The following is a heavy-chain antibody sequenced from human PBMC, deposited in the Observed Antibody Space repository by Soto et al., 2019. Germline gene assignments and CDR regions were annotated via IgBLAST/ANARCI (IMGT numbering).Heavy chain of an antibody. CDR2: ISAYNGNT. D-gene: IGHD3-22*01. V-gene: IGHV1-18*04. CDR1: GYTFTSYG. CDR3: ARDPAHHYYDSSGSFYY. Sequence: QVQLVQSGAEVKKPGASVKVSCKASGYTFTSYGISWVRQAPGQGLEWMGWISAYNGNTNYAQKLQGRGTMTTDTSTRTDYMELRSLRSDDTAVYYCARDPAHHYYDSSGSFYYWGQVTLVTASS. J-gene: IGHJ4*02.